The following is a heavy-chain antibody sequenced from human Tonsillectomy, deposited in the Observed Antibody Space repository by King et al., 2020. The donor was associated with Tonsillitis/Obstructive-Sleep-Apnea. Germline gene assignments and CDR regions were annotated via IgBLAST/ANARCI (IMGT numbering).Heavy chain of an antibody. V-gene: IGHV3-43*01. D-gene: IGHD2-15*01. CDR3: AKEYHPGGSLSLDFAY. J-gene: IGHJ4*02. Sequence: VQLVESGGVVVQPGGSLRLSCAASGFTFDDYTMHWVRHAPGKGLEWVSLISWDGGSTYYADSVKGRFTISRDNSKNSLYLQMNSLRTEDTALYYFAKEYHPGGSLSLDFAYWGQGTLVTVSS. CDR2: ISWDGGST. CDR1: GFTFDDYT.